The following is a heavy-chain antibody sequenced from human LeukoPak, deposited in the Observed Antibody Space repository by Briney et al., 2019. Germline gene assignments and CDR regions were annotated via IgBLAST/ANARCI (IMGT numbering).Heavy chain of an antibody. Sequence: GESLKISCKGSGNSFSSDWIGWVRQMPGKGLEWMGIIYPGDSDTRYSPSFQGQITISADKSISTAYLQWSSLKASDTAMYYCARLPTSGGSDSWFDPWGQGTLVTVSS. V-gene: IGHV5-51*01. J-gene: IGHJ5*02. CDR1: GNSFSSDW. CDR2: IYPGDSDT. D-gene: IGHD2-15*01. CDR3: ARLPTSGGSDSWFDP.